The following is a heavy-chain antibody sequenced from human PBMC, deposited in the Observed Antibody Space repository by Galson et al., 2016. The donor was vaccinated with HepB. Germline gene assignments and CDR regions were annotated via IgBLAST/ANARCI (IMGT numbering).Heavy chain of an antibody. Sequence: TLSLTCTVSGGSISSGGYHWCWIRQPPGKGLEWIADIDYSGNPHYSPSLKSQLSTSLDTSRNHFPLNLNSVTAADTAVYYCFSLLAGGPGKGSWGQGLLVTVSS. CDR3: FSLLAGGPGKGS. J-gene: IGHJ5*02. CDR2: IDYSGNP. CDR1: GGSISSGGYH. D-gene: IGHD3-10*01. V-gene: IGHV4-30-4*01.